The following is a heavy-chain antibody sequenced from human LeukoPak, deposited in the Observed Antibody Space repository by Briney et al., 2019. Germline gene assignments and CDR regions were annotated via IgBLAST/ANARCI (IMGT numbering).Heavy chain of an antibody. CDR2: ISAYNGNT. J-gene: IGHJ4*02. Sequence: GASVKVSCKASGYTFTSYGISWVRQAPGQGLEWMGWISAYNGNTNYAQKLQGRVTMTTDTSTSTAYMELRSLRSDDTAVYYCARASYDSSGYYQIDYWGQGTLVTVSS. CDR3: ARASYDSSGYYQIDY. V-gene: IGHV1-18*01. D-gene: IGHD3-22*01. CDR1: GYTFTSYG.